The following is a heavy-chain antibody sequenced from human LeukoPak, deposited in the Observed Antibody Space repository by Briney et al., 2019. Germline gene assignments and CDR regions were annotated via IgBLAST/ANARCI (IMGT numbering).Heavy chain of an antibody. J-gene: IGHJ4*02. V-gene: IGHV3-53*01. CDR3: ARRAGAYSHPYDY. Sequence: GGSLRLSCTVSGFTVSSNSMNWVRRAPGKGLEWVSFIYSDNTHYSDSVKGRFTISRDNSKNTLYLQMNSLRAEDTAVYYCARRAGAYSHPYDYWGQGTLVTVSS. CDR2: IYSDNT. CDR1: GFTVSSNS. D-gene: IGHD4/OR15-4a*01.